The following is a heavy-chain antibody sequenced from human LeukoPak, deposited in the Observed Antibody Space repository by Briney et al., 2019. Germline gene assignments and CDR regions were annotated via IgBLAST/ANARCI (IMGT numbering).Heavy chain of an antibody. J-gene: IGHJ4*02. CDR1: GGSISSSSYY. CDR2: IYYSGST. D-gene: IGHD4-17*01. CDR3: AIYDYGDYGLYDY. Sequence: SETLSLTCTVSGGSISSSSYYWGWIRQPPGKGLEWIGSIYYSGSTYYNPSLKSRVTISVDTSKNQFSLKLSSVTAADTAVYYCAIYDYGDYGLYDYWGQGTLVTVSS. V-gene: IGHV4-39*01.